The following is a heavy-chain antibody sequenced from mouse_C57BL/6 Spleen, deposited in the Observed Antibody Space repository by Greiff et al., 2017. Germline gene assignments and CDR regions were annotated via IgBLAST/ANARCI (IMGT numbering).Heavy chain of an antibody. V-gene: IGHV1-64*01. J-gene: IGHJ3*01. Sequence: QVQLQQPGAELVKPGASVKLSCKASGSTFTSYWMHWVHQRPGHGLEWIGMIHPNSGSTNYNEKFKSKATLTVDKSSSTAYMQRSSLTSEDSAVYYCARGGYGSSWFAYWGQGTLVTVSA. D-gene: IGHD1-1*01. CDR2: IHPNSGST. CDR1: GSTFTSYW. CDR3: ARGGYGSSWFAY.